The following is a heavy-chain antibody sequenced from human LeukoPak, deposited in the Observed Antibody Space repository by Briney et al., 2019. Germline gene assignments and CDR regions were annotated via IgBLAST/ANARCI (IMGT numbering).Heavy chain of an antibody. CDR3: ARHGGRYYYVT. CDR1: GGSISSYY. J-gene: IGHJ5*02. D-gene: IGHD3-10*02. CDR2: IHTTGGT. V-gene: IGHV4-4*07. Sequence: PSETLSLTCTVSGGSISSYYWTWIRQPAGKGLEWIGRIHTTGGTRYNPSLKSRISMSVDASKNQFSLKLSSVTAADTAVYYCARHGGRYYYVTWGQGTLVTVSS.